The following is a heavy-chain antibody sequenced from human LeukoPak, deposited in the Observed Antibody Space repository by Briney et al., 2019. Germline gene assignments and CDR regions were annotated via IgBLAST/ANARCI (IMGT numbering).Heavy chain of an antibody. Sequence: PSETLSLTRTVSGGSISSSSYYWGWIRQPPGKGLEWIGSIYYSGSTYYNPSLKSRVTISVDTSKNQFSLKLSSVTAADTAVYYCARDRNGIYYFDYWGQGTLVTVSS. CDR3: ARDRNGIYYFDY. CDR2: IYYSGST. CDR1: GGSISSSSYY. V-gene: IGHV4-39*07. J-gene: IGHJ4*02. D-gene: IGHD3-3*02.